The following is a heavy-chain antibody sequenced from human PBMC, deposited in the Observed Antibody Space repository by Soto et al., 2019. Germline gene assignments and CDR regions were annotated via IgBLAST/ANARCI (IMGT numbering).Heavy chain of an antibody. J-gene: IGHJ5*02. CDR2: ISAYNGNT. CDR3: ARANRVPHYYDSSGYPNWFDP. Sequence: ASVKVSCKASGYTFTSYGISWVRQAPGQGLEWMGWISAYNGNTNYAQKLQGRVTMTTDTSTSTAHMELRSLRSDDTAVYYCARANRVPHYYDSSGYPNWFDPWGQGTLVTVSS. CDR1: GYTFTSYG. D-gene: IGHD3-22*01. V-gene: IGHV1-18*04.